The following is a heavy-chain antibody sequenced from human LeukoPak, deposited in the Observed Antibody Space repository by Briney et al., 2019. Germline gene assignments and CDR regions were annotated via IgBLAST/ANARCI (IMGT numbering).Heavy chain of an antibody. Sequence: GGSLRLSCAASGFTFGSYAMSWVRQAPGKGLEWVSAISGSGGSTYYADSVKGRFTISRDNSKNTLYLQMNSLRAEDTAVYYCAKGKSGYSGYDKDNWFDPWGQGTLVTVSS. CDR2: ISGSGGST. CDR1: GFTFGSYA. J-gene: IGHJ5*02. V-gene: IGHV3-23*01. D-gene: IGHD5-12*01. CDR3: AKGKSGYSGYDKDNWFDP.